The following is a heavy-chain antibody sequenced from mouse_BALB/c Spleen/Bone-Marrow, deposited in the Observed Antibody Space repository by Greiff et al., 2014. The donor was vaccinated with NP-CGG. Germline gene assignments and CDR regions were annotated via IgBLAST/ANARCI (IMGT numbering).Heavy chain of an antibody. CDR3: ARGLPLDF. D-gene: IGHD2-4*01. Sequence: QVQLQQSGAELMKPGASVKISCKATGYTFSNYWIEWVKQRPGHGLEWNGEILPGSGTTNYNEKFDDKAAFTADTSSNTAYMQLSSLTSEDSAVYYCARGLPLDFWGQGTTLTVSS. V-gene: IGHV1-9*01. CDR2: ILPGSGTT. J-gene: IGHJ2*01. CDR1: GYTFSNYW.